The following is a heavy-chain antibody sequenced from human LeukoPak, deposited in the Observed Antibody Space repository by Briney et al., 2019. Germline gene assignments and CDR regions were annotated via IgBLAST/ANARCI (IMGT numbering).Heavy chain of an antibody. CDR3: ARSLYYYDSSAAFDI. V-gene: IGHV4-59*01. CDR1: GGSISSYY. D-gene: IGHD3-22*01. J-gene: IGHJ3*02. Sequence: SETLSLTCTVSGGSISSYYWSWIRQPPGKGLEWIGYIYYSGSTNYNPSLKSRVTISVDTSKNQFSLKLSSVTAADTAVYYCARSLYYYDSSAAFDIWGQGTMVTVSS. CDR2: IYYSGST.